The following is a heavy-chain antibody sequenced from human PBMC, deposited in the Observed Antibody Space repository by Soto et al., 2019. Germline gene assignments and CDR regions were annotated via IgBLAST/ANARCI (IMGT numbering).Heavy chain of an antibody. J-gene: IGHJ4*02. CDR2: IYHSGST. D-gene: IGHD6-13*01. CDR1: GGMLSPSGYP. CDR3: ASSHAGAHITAAVH. Sequence: PSETLPLPRAVSGGMLSPSGYPGSWIRQPPGKGLEWIGYIYHSGSTYYNPSLKSRVTISVDRSKNQFSLKLSSVTAADTAVYYCASSHAGAHITAAVHWGQGTLVTVS. V-gene: IGHV4-30-2*01.